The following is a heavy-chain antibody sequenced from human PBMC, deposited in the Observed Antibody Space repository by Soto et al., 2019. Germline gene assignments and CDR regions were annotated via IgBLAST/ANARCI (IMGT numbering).Heavy chain of an antibody. CDR1: GYTFTSYG. V-gene: IGHV1-18*01. Sequence: QVQLVQSGAEVKKPGASVKVSCKASGYTFTSYGISWVRQAPGQGLEWMGWISAYNGNTNYAQKLQGRVTMTTDTSPRTAYMELRSLRSDDTAVYYCARLYGDYGYYYYYYMDVWGKGTTVTVSS. D-gene: IGHD4-17*01. CDR3: ARLYGDYGYYYYYYMDV. CDR2: ISAYNGNT. J-gene: IGHJ6*03.